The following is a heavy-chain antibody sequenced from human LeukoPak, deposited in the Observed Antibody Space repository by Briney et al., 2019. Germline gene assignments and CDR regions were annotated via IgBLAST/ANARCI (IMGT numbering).Heavy chain of an antibody. CDR2: ISSSSSYI. D-gene: IGHD1-7*01. V-gene: IGHV3-21*01. J-gene: IGHJ3*02. CDR3: ARRLVLFDAFDI. Sequence: PGGALRLSCAASGFTFSSYSMNWVRQAPGKGLEWVSSISSSSSYIYYADSVKGRFTISRDNAKNSLYLQMNSLRAEDTAVYYCARRLVLFDAFDIWGQGTMVTVSS. CDR1: GFTFSSYS.